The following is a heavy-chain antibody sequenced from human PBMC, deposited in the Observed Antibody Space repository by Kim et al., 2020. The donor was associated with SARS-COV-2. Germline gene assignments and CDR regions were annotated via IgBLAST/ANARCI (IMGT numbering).Heavy chain of an antibody. D-gene: IGHD3-3*01. CDR3: ARDARTAAPFWYYGMDV. V-gene: IGHV3-30-3*01. CDR2: ISYDGSNK. J-gene: IGHJ6*02. Sequence: GGSLRLSCAASGFTFSSYDMHWVRQAPGKGLEWVAVISYDGSNKYYADSVKGRLTISRDNSKNTLYMQMNSLRAEDTAVYYCARDARTAAPFWYYGMDVWGQGTTVTVSS. CDR1: GFTFSSYD.